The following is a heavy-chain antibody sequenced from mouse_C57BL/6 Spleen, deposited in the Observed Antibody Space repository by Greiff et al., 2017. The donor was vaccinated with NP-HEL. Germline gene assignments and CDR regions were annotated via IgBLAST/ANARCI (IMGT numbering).Heavy chain of an antibody. D-gene: IGHD2-13*01. CDR1: GFTFSDYG. V-gene: IGHV5-17*01. Sequence: EVQLQESGGGLVKPGGSLKLSCAASGFTFSDYGMHWVGQAPEKGLEWVAYISSGSSTIYYADTVKGRFTISRDNAKNTLFLQMTSLRSEDTAMYYCARGRDSWFAYWGQGTLVTVSA. J-gene: IGHJ3*01. CDR2: ISSGSSTI. CDR3: ARGRDSWFAY.